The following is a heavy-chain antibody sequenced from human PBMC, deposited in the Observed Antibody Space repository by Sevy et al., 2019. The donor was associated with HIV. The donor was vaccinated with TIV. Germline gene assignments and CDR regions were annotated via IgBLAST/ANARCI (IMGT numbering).Heavy chain of an antibody. D-gene: IGHD2-15*01. CDR2: LFPGNSDI. CDR3: ARGGHLPLEAFDI. Sequence: GESLKISCQASGYSFTAYWIGWVRQMPGKGLEWMGILFPGNSDIRTFQGQVTVSVDKSINTAYLQWGSLKGSDSAMYYCARGGHLPLEAFDIWGQGTKVTVSS. J-gene: IGHJ3*02. CDR1: GYSFTAYW. V-gene: IGHV5-51*01.